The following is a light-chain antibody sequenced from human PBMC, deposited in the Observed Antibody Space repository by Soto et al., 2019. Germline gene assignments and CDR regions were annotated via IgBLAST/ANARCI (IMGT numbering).Light chain of an antibody. CDR1: QSVSSNY. CDR2: GAS. J-gene: IGKJ5*01. Sequence: EIVLTQSPGTLSLSPGERATLSCRASQSVSSNYLAWYQQKPGQAPRLLVYGASSRATGIPDRFSGSGSGTDFTLTISRLEPEDSAVYYCQQRHMWPLTFGQGTRLEIK. CDR3: QQRHMWPLT. V-gene: IGKV3D-20*02.